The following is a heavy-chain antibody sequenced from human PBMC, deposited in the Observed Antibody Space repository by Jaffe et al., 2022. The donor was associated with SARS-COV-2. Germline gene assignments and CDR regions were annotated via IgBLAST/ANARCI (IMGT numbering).Heavy chain of an antibody. CDR3: ARGNEVDVLRYFDPFDY. CDR2: MNPNSGNT. Sequence: QVQLVQSGAEVKKPGASVKVSCKASGYTFTSYDINWVRQATGQGLEWMGWMNPNSGNTGYAQKFQGRVTMTRNTSISTAYMELSSLRSEDTAVYYCARGNEVDVLRYFDPFDYWGQGTLVTVSS. D-gene: IGHD3-9*01. J-gene: IGHJ4*02. CDR1: GYTFTSYD. V-gene: IGHV1-8*01.